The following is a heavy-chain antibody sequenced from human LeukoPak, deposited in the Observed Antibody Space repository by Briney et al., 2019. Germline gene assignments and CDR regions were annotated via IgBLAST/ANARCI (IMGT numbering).Heavy chain of an antibody. J-gene: IGHJ6*02. Sequence: GGSLRLSCAASGFTLSNHWMTWVRQAPGRGPEWVANVNRDGSDTYYLDSVKGRFTISKDNAKNSLYLQMNSLRAEDTALYHCARNNGMDVWGQGTTVIVSS. CDR2: VNRDGSDT. CDR3: ARNNGMDV. CDR1: GFTLSNHW. V-gene: IGHV3-7*03.